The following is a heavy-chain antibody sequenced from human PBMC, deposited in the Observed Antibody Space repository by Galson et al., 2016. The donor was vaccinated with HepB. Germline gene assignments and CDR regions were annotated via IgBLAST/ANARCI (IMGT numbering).Heavy chain of an antibody. Sequence: SLRLSCAASGFTFISCAMHWVRQAPGKGLEYVSGISSDGGSTYYANSVKGRFTIPRDNSKNTLYLQMGSLRDEDMGVYYCARVPSLRFYHLVPDFWGLGTLVTVSS. D-gene: IGHD3-3*01. J-gene: IGHJ4*02. CDR3: ARVPSLRFYHLVPDF. V-gene: IGHV3-64*01. CDR1: GFTFISCA. CDR2: ISSDGGST.